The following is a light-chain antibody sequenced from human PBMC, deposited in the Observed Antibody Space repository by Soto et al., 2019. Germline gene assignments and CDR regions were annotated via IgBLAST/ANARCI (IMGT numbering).Light chain of an antibody. V-gene: IGLV2-14*01. J-gene: IGLJ2*01. CDR3: SSHTNSKTRV. CDR1: SSDVGDFNY. CDR2: DVT. Sequence: QSALTQPASVSGSPGQSITISCTGDSSDVGDFNYVSWYQQRPGKAPKLIIYDVTNRPSGVSSRFSGSRSGNTASLTISGLQAEDEADYYCSSHTNSKTRVFGGGTKLTVL.